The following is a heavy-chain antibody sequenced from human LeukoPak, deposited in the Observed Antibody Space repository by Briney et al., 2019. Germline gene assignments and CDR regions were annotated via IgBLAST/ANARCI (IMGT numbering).Heavy chain of an antibody. CDR1: GFTFSTYA. Sequence: PGGSLRLSCAASGFTFSTYAMHWVRQAPGKGLEWVAVISYDGTSKYYADSVKGRFTISRDNSKNTLYLQMNSLRAEDTAVYYCAKRVHSTIWYAAFDYWGQGSLVTVSS. CDR3: AKRVHSTIWYAAFDY. J-gene: IGHJ4*02. V-gene: IGHV3-30*04. CDR2: ISYDGTSK. D-gene: IGHD6-13*01.